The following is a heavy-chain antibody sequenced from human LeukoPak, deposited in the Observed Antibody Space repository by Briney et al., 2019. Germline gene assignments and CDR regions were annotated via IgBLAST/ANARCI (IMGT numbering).Heavy chain of an antibody. Sequence: PGGSLRLSCAAAGFTFSSYWMHWVRQAPGTGLVWVSRINSDGSSTSYADSVKGRFTISRDNAKNTLYLQMNSLRAEDTAVYYWQRAAYDILTGYYVDYWGQGTLVTVSS. J-gene: IGHJ4*02. CDR2: INSDGSST. CDR1: GFTFSSYW. V-gene: IGHV3-74*01. D-gene: IGHD3-9*01. CDR3: QRAAYDILTGYYVDY.